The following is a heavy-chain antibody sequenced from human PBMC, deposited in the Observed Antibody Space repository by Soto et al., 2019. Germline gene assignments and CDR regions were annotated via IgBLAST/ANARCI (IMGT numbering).Heavy chain of an antibody. Sequence: PGGSLRLSCAASGFTFSSYGMHWFRQAPGKGLEWVAVISYDGSNKYYADSVKGRFTISRDNSKNTLYLQMNSLRAEDTAVYYCAKDRVLRFLEWLPSAYYYYYGMDVWGQGATVTVSS. CDR3: AKDRVLRFLEWLPSAYYYYYGMDV. CDR1: GFTFSSYG. D-gene: IGHD3-3*01. V-gene: IGHV3-30*18. CDR2: ISYDGSNK. J-gene: IGHJ6*02.